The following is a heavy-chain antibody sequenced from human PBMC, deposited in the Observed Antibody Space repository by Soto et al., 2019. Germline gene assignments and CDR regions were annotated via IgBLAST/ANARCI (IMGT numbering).Heavy chain of an antibody. D-gene: IGHD5-12*01. Sequence: SETLSLTCTVSGGSISSGGYYWSWVRQHPGKGLEWIGYIYYSGSTYYNPSLKSRVTISVDTSKNQFSVKLSSVTAADTAVYYCAKRLPPLSYFDYWGQGTLVTVSS. V-gene: IGHV4-31*03. CDR2: IYYSGST. J-gene: IGHJ4*02. CDR3: AKRLPPLSYFDY. CDR1: GGSISSGGYY.